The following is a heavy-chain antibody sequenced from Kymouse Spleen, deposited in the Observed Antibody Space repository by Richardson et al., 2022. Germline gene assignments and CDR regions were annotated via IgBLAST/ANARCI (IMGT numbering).Heavy chain of an antibody. CDR1: GGSFSGYY. D-gene: IGHD6-6*01. CDR3: ARYSSSSEGFDY. J-gene: IGHJ4*02. CDR2: INHSGST. V-gene: IGHV4-34*01. Sequence: QVQLQQWGAGLLKPSETLSLTCAVYGGSFSGYYWSWIRQPPGKGLEWIGEINHSGSTNYNPSLKSRVTISVDTSKNQFSLKLSSVTAADTAVYYCARYSSSSEGFDYWGQGTLVTVSS.